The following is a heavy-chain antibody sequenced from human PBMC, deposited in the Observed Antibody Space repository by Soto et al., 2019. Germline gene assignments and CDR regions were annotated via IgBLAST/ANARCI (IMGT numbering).Heavy chain of an antibody. CDR2: IYYSGST. J-gene: IGHJ4*02. V-gene: IGHV4-39*01. D-gene: IGHD3-10*01. Sequence: QLQLQESGPGLVKPSETLSLTCTVSGGSISSSSYYWGWIRQPPGKGLEWIGSIYYSGSTYYNPSLKSRLTISVDTSKNQFSLKLSSVTAADTAVYYCARQGALRWLGPSVAHNDYWGQGTLVTVSS. CDR1: GGSISSSSYY. CDR3: ARQGALRWLGPSVAHNDY.